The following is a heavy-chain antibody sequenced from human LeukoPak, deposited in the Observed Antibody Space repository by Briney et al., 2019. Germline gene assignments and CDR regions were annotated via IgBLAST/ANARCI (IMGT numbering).Heavy chain of an antibody. V-gene: IGHV2-5*02. J-gene: IGHJ4*02. Sequence: SGPTLVKPTQTLTLTCTFSGFSLSTSGVGVGWIRQPPGKALEWLALIYWDDDKRYSPSLKSRLTITKDTSKNQVVPTMTNMDPVDTATYYCAHMDRIQLWLRWVYWGQGTLVTVSS. CDR3: AHMDRIQLWLRWVY. CDR1: GFSLSTSGVG. CDR2: IYWDDDK. D-gene: IGHD5-18*01.